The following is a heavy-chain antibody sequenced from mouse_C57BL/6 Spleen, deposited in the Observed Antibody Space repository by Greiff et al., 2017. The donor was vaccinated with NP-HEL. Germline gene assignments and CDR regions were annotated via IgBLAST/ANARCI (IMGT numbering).Heavy chain of an antibody. D-gene: IGHD2-3*01. CDR1: GFTFSDYG. Sequence: DVQLVESGGGLVKPGGSLKLSCAASGFTFSDYGMHWVRQAPEKGLEWVAYISSGSSTIYYADTVKGRFTISRDNAQNTLFLQMTSLRSEDTDMYARARRDIDDGDYDYWGQGTTLTVSS. CDR3: ARRDIDDGDYDY. CDR2: ISSGSSTI. V-gene: IGHV5-17*01. J-gene: IGHJ2*01.